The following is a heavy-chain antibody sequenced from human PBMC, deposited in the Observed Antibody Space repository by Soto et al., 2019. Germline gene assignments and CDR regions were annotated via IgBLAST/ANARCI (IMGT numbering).Heavy chain of an antibody. CDR2: IYFYDGTT. V-gene: IGHV4-59*08. J-gene: IGHJ4*02. D-gene: IGHD6-19*01. Sequence: QVQLRESGPGLVKPSETLSLTCTVSGDSLIGYYWSWIRQTPGKGLERIGYIYFYDGTTNYNPSLKSRVSVSAETSKRQFSLGLSSVTAADTAVYYCERHLWSSGYYLVFDSWGQGALVTVSS. CDR3: ERHLWSSGYYLVFDS. CDR1: GDSLIGYY.